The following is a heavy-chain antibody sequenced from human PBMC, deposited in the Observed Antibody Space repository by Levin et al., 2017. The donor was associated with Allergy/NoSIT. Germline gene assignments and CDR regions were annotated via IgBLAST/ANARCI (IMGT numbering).Heavy chain of an antibody. CDR3: ARQLGNFWSGYNYFDY. D-gene: IGHD3-3*01. CDR1: GFTFSSYE. CDR2: ISSTGSTI. Sequence: LSLTCAASGFTFSSYEMNWVRRAPGKGLEWVSYISSTGSTIYSADSVKGRFTISSDNAKNSLYLHMNSLRAEDTAVYYCARQLGNFWSGYNYFDYWGQGTLVTVSS. J-gene: IGHJ4*02. V-gene: IGHV3-48*03.